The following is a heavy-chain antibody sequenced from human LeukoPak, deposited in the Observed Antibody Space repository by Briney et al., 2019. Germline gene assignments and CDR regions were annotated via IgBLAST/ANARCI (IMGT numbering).Heavy chain of an antibody. D-gene: IGHD6-19*01. CDR2: ISYDGSNK. J-gene: IGHJ4*02. V-gene: IGHV3-30-3*01. Sequence: GGSLRLSCAASGFTFSSYAMSWVRQAPGKGLEWVAVISYDGSNKYYADSVKGRFTISRDNSKNTLYLQMNSLRAEDTAVYYCARDRLASVAGTFDYWGQGTLVTVSS. CDR3: ARDRLASVAGTFDY. CDR1: GFTFSSYA.